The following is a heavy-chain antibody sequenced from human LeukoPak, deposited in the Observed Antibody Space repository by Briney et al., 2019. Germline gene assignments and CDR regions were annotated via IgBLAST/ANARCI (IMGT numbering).Heavy chain of an antibody. CDR2: INWNGGST. CDR1: GFTFDDYG. CDR3: AKDIDYDILTGYDWFDP. D-gene: IGHD3-9*01. Sequence: GGSLRLSCAASGFTFDDYGMSWVRQAPGKGLEWVSGINWNGGSTGYADSVKGRFTISRDNAKNSLYLQMNSLRAEDTALYYCAKDIDYDILTGYDWFDPWGQGTLVTVSS. V-gene: IGHV3-20*04. J-gene: IGHJ5*02.